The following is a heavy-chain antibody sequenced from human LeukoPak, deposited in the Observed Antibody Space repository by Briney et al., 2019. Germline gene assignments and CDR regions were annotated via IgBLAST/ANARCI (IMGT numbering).Heavy chain of an antibody. Sequence: QPGGSLRLSCAASGFTFSSHAMSWVRQAPGKGLEWVSSISGSGTNTDYADSVKGRFTISRDNSKNTLYLQMNSLRAEDTAVYYCAKDPSHDCSSTSCYPFFDYWGQGTLVTVSS. CDR3: AKDPSHDCSSTSCYPFFDY. V-gene: IGHV3-23*01. CDR2: ISGSGTNT. CDR1: GFTFSSHA. J-gene: IGHJ4*02. D-gene: IGHD2-2*01.